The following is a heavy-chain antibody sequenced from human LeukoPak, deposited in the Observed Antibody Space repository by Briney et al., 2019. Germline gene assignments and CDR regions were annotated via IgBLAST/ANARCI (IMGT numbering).Heavy chain of an antibody. V-gene: IGHV3-23*01. CDR2: IRGSGGGT. D-gene: IGHD2-21*02. J-gene: IGHJ4*02. CDR3: VKARMPHCGTDCLES. Sequence: GGSLRLSCAASGFTFSNYGVSWVRQAPGKGLEWVSVIRGSGGGTYYADSVKGRFTISRDNSKNTVYLQMNSLRAEDTAVYYCVKARMPHCGTDCLESWGQGTLVTVSS. CDR1: GFTFSNYG.